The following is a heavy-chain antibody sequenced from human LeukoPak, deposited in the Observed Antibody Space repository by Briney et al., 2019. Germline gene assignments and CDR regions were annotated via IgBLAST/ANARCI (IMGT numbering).Heavy chain of an antibody. CDR2: ISYDGSNK. V-gene: IGHV3-30*18. CDR1: GFTFSSYG. J-gene: IGHJ4*02. CDR3: AKDLKKKVAVAGTGDDFDY. Sequence: PGGSLRLSCAASGFTFSSYGMHWVRQAPGKGLEWVAVISYDGSNKYYADSVKGRFTISRDNSKNTLYLQMNSPRAEDTAVYYCAKDLKKKVAVAGTGDDFDYWGQGTLVTVSS. D-gene: IGHD6-19*01.